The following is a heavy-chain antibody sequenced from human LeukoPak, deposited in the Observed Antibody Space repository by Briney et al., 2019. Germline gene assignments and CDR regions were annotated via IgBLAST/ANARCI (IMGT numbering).Heavy chain of an antibody. CDR1: GFTFSSYN. J-gene: IGHJ4*02. D-gene: IGHD3-3*01. V-gene: IGHV3-21*03. CDR3: ARLITSPYYFDY. CDR2: ITSSSSYI. Sequence: GGSLRLSCAASGFTFSSYNMNWVRQAPGKGLEWVSSITSSSSYIYYADSVKGRFTISRDNAKNSLYLQMNSLRAEDSAVYYCARLITSPYYFDYWGQGTLVTVSS.